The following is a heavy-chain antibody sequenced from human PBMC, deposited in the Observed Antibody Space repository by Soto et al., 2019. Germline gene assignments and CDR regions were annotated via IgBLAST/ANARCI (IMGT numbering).Heavy chain of an antibody. D-gene: IGHD3-22*01. CDR1: GFTFSSYG. V-gene: IGHV3-30*18. CDR3: AKDSSGYYDAFDI. CDR2: ISYDGSNK. J-gene: IGHJ3*02. Sequence: GGSLRLSCAASGFTFSSYGMHWVRQAPGKGLEWVAVISYDGSNKYYADSVKGRFTISRDNSKNTLYLQMNSLRAEDTAVYYCAKDSSGYYDAFDIWGQGTMVTVSS.